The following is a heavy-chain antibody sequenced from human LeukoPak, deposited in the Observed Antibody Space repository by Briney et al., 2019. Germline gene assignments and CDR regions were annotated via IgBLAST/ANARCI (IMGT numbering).Heavy chain of an antibody. D-gene: IGHD3-22*01. CDR3: ARFSRPVDSRTYYLDY. J-gene: IGHJ4*02. CDR2: IYYSGTT. CDR1: GGSVSGYY. V-gene: IGHV4-59*02. Sequence: SETLSLTCTVSGGSVSGYYWSWIRQPPGKGLEWIAHIYYSGTTYYNPSLKSRVTMSVDTSKNQFSLNLSSVTAADTAVYYCARFSRPVDSRTYYLDYWGQGTLVTVSS.